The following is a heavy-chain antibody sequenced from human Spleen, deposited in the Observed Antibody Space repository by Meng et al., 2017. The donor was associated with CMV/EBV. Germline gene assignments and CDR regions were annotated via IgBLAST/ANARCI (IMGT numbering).Heavy chain of an antibody. D-gene: IGHD1-26*01. CDR2: ITSETAGGAI. Sequence: ASGFNFRTAWMTWVRQAPGKGLEWVGRITSETAGGAIDYAAPVAGRFTISRDDSKTTLYLEMNSLKTDDTAVYYCAKGGPLGSYFDYWGQGALVTVSS. CDR1: GFNFRTAW. J-gene: IGHJ4*02. V-gene: IGHV3-15*01. CDR3: AKGGPLGSYFDY.